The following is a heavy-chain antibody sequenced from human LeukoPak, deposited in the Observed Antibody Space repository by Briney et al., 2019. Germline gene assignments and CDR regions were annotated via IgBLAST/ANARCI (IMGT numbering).Heavy chain of an antibody. CDR2: IIHSGST. D-gene: IGHD2-15*01. CDR3: ARNVPVVVAATKSGDWFDP. J-gene: IGHJ5*02. Sequence: SETLSLTCAVYGGSFSGYHWSWIRQPPGKGLEWIGEIIHSGSTNYNPSLKSRVTISLDTSKSQFSLKLSSVTAADTAVYYCARNVPVVVAATKSGDWFDPWGQGTLVTVSS. V-gene: IGHV4-34*12. CDR1: GGSFSGYH.